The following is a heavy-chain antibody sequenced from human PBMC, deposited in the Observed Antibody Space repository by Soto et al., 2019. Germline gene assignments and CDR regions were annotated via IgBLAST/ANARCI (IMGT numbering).Heavy chain of an antibody. V-gene: IGHV2-5*02. CDR2: IYWDDDK. J-gene: IGHJ4*02. D-gene: IGHD3-22*01. Sequence: SGPTLVNPTQTLTLTCTFSGFSLSTSGVGVGWIRQPPGKALEWLALIYWDDDKRYSPSLKSRLTITKDTSKNQVVLTMTNMDPVDTATYYCAHSVEAYDSSGYYSYFDYWGQGTLVTVS. CDR3: AHSVEAYDSSGYYSYFDY. CDR1: GFSLSTSGVG.